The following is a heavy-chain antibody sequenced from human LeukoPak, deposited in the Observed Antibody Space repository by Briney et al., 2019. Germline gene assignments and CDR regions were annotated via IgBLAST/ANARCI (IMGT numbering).Heavy chain of an antibody. D-gene: IGHD4-17*01. Sequence: GGSLRLSCAASGFTFSGSVVHWVRQASGQGLEWVGRIRSKANSYATAYAASVKSKFTISRNDSKNTAYLQMNSLKTEDTAVYYCTSASASTVTTPPHYYYYYYMDVWGKGTTVTVSS. CDR1: GFTFSGSV. V-gene: IGHV3-73*01. J-gene: IGHJ6*03. CDR3: TSASASTVTTPPHYYYYYYMDV. CDR2: IRSKANSYAT.